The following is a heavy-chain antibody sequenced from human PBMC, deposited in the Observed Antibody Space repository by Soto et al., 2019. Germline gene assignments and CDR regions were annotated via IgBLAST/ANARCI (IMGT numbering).Heavy chain of an antibody. V-gene: IGHV1-3*01. CDR1: GDTFTSYA. CDR3: ARGTLDYYGSGSYYNLFDY. Sequence: ASVKVSCKASGDTFTSYAMQWVRQAPGQRLKWMGWINAGNGNTKYSQKFQGRVTITRDTSASTAYMELSSLRSEDTAVYYCARGTLDYYGSGSYYNLFDYWGQGTLVTVS. J-gene: IGHJ4*02. CDR2: INAGNGNT. D-gene: IGHD3-10*01.